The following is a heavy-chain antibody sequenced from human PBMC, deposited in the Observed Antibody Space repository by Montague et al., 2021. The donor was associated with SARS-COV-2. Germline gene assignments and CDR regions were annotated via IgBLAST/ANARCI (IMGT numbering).Heavy chain of an antibody. V-gene: IGHV4-59*01. Sequence: SETLSLTCEVSGGCIRSYYWSWIRQSPGKGLEWIGYVHYTGSTKYNPSLKTRVTLSLDTPKNHFSLRLNSVTAADTAVYYCARAQNICFIANCVNYFDLWGLGALVSVSS. CDR1: GGCIRSYY. D-gene: IGHD1-1*01. J-gene: IGHJ4*02. CDR2: VHYTGST. CDR3: ARAQNICFIANCVNYFDL.